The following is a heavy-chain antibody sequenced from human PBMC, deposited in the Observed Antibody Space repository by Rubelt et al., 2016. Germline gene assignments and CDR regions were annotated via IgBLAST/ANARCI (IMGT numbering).Heavy chain of an antibody. CDR3: ARGRTGGSRAASY. CDR2: LNHSGST. J-gene: IGHJ4*02. CDR1: EGSVDGYY. V-gene: IGHV4-34*01. Sequence: QVQLQESGPGLVKTSETLSLNCTVSEGSVDGYYWSWIRQSPGKGLEWIGELNHSGSTNYNPSLKSRVTISVDTSKNQFSLKLSSVTAADTAVYYCARGRTGGSRAASYWGQGTLVTVSS. D-gene: IGHD3-10*01.